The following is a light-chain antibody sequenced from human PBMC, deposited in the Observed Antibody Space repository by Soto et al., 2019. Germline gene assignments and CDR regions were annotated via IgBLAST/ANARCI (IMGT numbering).Light chain of an antibody. J-gene: IGKJ4*01. Sequence: DIQMTQSPSSLSASVGDRVTITCQASQAISNYLNWYQQRPGKAPKLLIYGGSNLETGVPSRFSGRGSATDFTLTISSLQPEDIATYYCQQYDVLPPTFGGGTKVEIK. CDR2: GGS. V-gene: IGKV1-33*01. CDR3: QQYDVLPPT. CDR1: QAISNY.